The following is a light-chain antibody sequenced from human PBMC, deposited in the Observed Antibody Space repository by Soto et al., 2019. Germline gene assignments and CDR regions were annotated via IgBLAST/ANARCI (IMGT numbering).Light chain of an antibody. J-gene: IGLJ1*01. CDR3: LLSYNGPFV. CDR2: DTN. V-gene: IGLV7-46*01. Sequence: QAVVTQEPSLTVSPGGTVTLTCGSSTGAVTSGHYPYWFQQKPGQAPRTLIYDTNNKHSWTPARFSGSLLGGKAALTLSGAQPGDEAEYYCLLSYNGPFVFGTGTKVTVL. CDR1: TGAVTSGHY.